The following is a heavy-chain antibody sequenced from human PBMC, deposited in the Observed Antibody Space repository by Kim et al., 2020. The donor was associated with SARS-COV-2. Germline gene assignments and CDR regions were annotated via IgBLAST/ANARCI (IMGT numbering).Heavy chain of an antibody. J-gene: IGHJ4*02. CDR1: GFTFSSYA. CDR2: FSGSGGST. Sequence: GGSLRLSCAASGFTFSSYAMSWVRLAPGKGLEWVSAFSGSGGSTYYADSVKGRFTISRDNSKNTLYLQMNSLRAEDTAVYYCAKRLLWWGATTGYWGQGTLVTVSS. CDR3: AKRLLWWGATTGY. D-gene: IGHD2-21*01. V-gene: IGHV3-23*01.